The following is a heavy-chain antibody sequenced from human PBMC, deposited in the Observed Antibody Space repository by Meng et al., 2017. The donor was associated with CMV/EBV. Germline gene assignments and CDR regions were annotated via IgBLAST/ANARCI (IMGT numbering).Heavy chain of an antibody. J-gene: IGHJ6*02. CDR3: ARIVGDPTFTSLNGGMNV. CDR1: GCTFSSYS. CDR2: IIPIFGTA. Sequence: SVKVSCKASGCTFSSYSISWVRQALGQGLEWMGGIIPIFGTANYAQKFQGRVTITTDESTSTAYMELSSLRSEDTAVYYCARIVGDPTFTSLNGGMNVWGQGTTVTVSS. V-gene: IGHV1-69*05. D-gene: IGHD5-12*01.